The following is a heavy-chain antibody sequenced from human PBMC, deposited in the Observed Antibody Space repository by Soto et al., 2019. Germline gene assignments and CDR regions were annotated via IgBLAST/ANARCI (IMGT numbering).Heavy chain of an antibody. J-gene: IGHJ5*01. Sequence: PGGSLRLSCAASGFIFNKAWINWVRQAPGKGLEWVGRIKSKTDGGTPDFAAPVKGRFAISRDDSKNVVYLQMNSLKVEDTGIYYCTFYSYTSTATVHFVSWGHGPMVTVPS. CDR3: TFYSYTSTATVHFVS. V-gene: IGHV3-15*07. CDR2: IKSKTDGGTP. CDR1: GFIFNKAW. D-gene: IGHD3-16*01.